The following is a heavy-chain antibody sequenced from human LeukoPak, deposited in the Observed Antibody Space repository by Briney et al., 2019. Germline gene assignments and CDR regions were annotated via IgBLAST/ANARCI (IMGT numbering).Heavy chain of an antibody. Sequence: GGSLRLSCAASGFTFSSYSMNWVRQAPGKGLEWVSSISSSSSYIYYADSVKGRFTISRDNAKNSLYLQMNSLRAEDTAVYYCASALRAVPNWFNPWGQGTLVTVSS. CDR1: GFTFSSYS. J-gene: IGHJ5*02. CDR3: ASALRAVPNWFNP. CDR2: ISSSSSYI. D-gene: IGHD6-19*01. V-gene: IGHV3-21*01.